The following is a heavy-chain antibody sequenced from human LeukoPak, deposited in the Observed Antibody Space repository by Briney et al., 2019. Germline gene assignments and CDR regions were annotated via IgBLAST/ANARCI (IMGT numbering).Heavy chain of an antibody. D-gene: IGHD3-22*01. CDR2: ISSSGSTL. Sequence: GGSLRLSCAASGFTFSSYEMNWVRQAPGKGLEWVSYISSSGSTLYYADSVKGRFTISRDNAKNSLYLQMNSLRAEDTAVYYCAKDTRIGYYYDSSGYTPLGYFDYWGQGTLVTVSS. CDR3: AKDTRIGYYYDSSGYTPLGYFDY. V-gene: IGHV3-48*03. CDR1: GFTFSSYE. J-gene: IGHJ4*02.